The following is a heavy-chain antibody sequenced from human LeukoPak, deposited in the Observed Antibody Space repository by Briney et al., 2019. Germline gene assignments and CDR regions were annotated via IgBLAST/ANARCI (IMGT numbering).Heavy chain of an antibody. J-gene: IGHJ4*02. Sequence: ASVKVSCKASGYTFTNYCITLMRQAPGQGLEWMGWINTYNGNTNYAQKLQGRVTITTDTSTSTAYIELRSLRSDDTAVFYCARDLVDGVGAPGAYWGQGALVTVSS. V-gene: IGHV1-18*01. CDR2: INTYNGNT. CDR3: ARDLVDGVGAPGAY. CDR1: GYTFTNYC. D-gene: IGHD1-26*01.